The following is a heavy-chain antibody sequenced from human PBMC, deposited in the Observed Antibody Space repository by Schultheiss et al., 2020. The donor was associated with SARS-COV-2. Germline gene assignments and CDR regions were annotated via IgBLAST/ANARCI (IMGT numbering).Heavy chain of an antibody. Sequence: SQTLSLTCTVSGGSISSYYWSWIRQPPGKGLEWIGYIYYSGSTNYNPSLKSRVTISVDTSKNQFSLKLSSVTAADTAVYYCARDLYCSGGSCQDYWGQGTLVTVSS. V-gene: IGHV4-59*01. J-gene: IGHJ4*02. CDR1: GGSISSYY. CDR2: IYYSGST. CDR3: ARDLYCSGGSCQDY. D-gene: IGHD2-15*01.